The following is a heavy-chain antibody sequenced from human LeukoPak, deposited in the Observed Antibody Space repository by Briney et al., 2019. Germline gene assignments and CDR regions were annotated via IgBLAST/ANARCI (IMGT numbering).Heavy chain of an antibody. CDR1: GGSISSSSYY. V-gene: IGHV4-39*01. Sequence: SETLSLTCTVSGGSISSSSYYWGWIRQPSGKGLEWIGSIYYSGSTYYNPSLKSRVTISVDTSKNQFSLKLSSVTAADTAVYYCARHGGIAARPGGYDYWGQGTLVTVSS. J-gene: IGHJ4*02. CDR2: IYYSGST. D-gene: IGHD6-6*01. CDR3: ARHGGIAARPGGYDY.